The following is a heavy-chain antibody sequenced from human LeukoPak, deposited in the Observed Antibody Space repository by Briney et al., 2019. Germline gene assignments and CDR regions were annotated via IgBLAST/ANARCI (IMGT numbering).Heavy chain of an antibody. Sequence: GASVKVSCKASGGTFSSYAISWVRQAPGQGLEWMGGIIPIFGTANYAQKFQGRVTITADESTSTAYMELNSLKTEDTAVYYCTSIPESGSYPLDDYWGQGTLVTVSS. D-gene: IGHD1-26*01. V-gene: IGHV1-69*13. CDR1: GGTFSSYA. CDR3: TSIPESGSYPLDDY. CDR2: IIPIFGTA. J-gene: IGHJ4*02.